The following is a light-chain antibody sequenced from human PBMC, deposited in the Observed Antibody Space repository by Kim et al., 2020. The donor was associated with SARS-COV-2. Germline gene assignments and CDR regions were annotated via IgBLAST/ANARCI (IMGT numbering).Light chain of an antibody. CDR3: QQYNNWPPIT. V-gene: IGKV3-15*01. Sequence: GSPGERATLSCRASQSVSSNLAWYQQKPGQAPRLLIYGAYTRATGILARFSGSGSGTEFTLTISSLQSEDFAVYYCQQYNNWPPITFGGGTKLE. CDR2: GAY. CDR1: QSVSSN. J-gene: IGKJ4*01.